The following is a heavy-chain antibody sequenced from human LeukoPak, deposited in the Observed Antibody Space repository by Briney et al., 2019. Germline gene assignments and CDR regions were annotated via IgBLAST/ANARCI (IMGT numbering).Heavy chain of an antibody. CDR1: GGTFSIYA. V-gene: IGHV1-69*05. D-gene: IGHD5/OR15-5a*01. J-gene: IGHJ2*01. Sequence: SVKVSCKASGGTFSIYAISWVRQAPGQGLEWKGGIIPMFGTANYAQKFQGRVTITTDESTSTTYMELSSLKSEDTAVYYCARARGIYEGYFDLWGRGTLVTVSS. CDR2: IIPMFGTA. CDR3: ARARGIYEGYFDL.